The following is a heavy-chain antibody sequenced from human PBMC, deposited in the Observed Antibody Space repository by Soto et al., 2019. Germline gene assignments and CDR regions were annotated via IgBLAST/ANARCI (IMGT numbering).Heavy chain of an antibody. D-gene: IGHD2-2*02. Sequence: QVQLVESGGGVVQPGRSLRLSCAASGFTFSSYGMHWVRQAPGKGLEWVAVIWYDGSNKYYADSVKGRFTISRDNSKNTLYLEMNSLRAEDTAVYYCARDRRSCSSTSCYIYYYYGMDVWGQGTTVTVSS. CDR1: GFTFSSYG. J-gene: IGHJ6*02. V-gene: IGHV3-33*01. CDR2: IWYDGSNK. CDR3: ARDRRSCSSTSCYIYYYYGMDV.